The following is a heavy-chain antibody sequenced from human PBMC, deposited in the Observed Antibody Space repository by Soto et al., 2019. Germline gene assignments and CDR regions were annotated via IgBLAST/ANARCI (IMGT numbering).Heavy chain of an antibody. D-gene: IGHD1-26*01. CDR1: GGTFSSYA. CDR2: IIPIFGTA. Sequence: QVQLVQSGAEVKKPGSSVKVSCKASGGTFSSYAISWVRQAPGQGLEWMGGIIPIFGTANYAQKFQGRVRITADESTSTAYMELSSLRSEDTAVYYCARGLVGATHYYYYGMDVWGQGTTVTVSS. J-gene: IGHJ6*02. CDR3: ARGLVGATHYYYYGMDV. V-gene: IGHV1-69*12.